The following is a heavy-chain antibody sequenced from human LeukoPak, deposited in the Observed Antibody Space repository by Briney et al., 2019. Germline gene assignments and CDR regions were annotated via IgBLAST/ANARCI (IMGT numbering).Heavy chain of an antibody. V-gene: IGHV3-23*01. Sequence: GGSLRLSCAASGSTFSSYAMSWVRQAPGKGLEWVSAISGSGGSTYYADSVKGRFTISRDNSKNTLYLQMNSLRAEDTAVYYCAKDYYYDSSGYYYAPWFDYWGQGTLVTVSS. D-gene: IGHD3-22*01. CDR3: AKDYYYDSSGYYYAPWFDY. CDR2: ISGSGGST. J-gene: IGHJ5*01. CDR1: GSTFSSYA.